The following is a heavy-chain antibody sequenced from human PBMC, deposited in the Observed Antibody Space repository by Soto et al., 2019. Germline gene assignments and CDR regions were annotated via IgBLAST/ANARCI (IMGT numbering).Heavy chain of an antibody. CDR2: VYYTGST. D-gene: IGHD3-22*01. Sequence: QLQLQESGPGLVKPSQTLSLTCSVSGGSVSSGVHYWSWIRQPPGTGLEWIGYVYYTGSTYYNPSLEGRVTMTLDTYKNQFSLKLNSVTASDAAVYFCATESSGSSPLHFDFWGQGALVTVSS. J-gene: IGHJ4*02. CDR1: GGSVSSGVHY. CDR3: ATESSGSSPLHFDF. V-gene: IGHV4-30-4*01.